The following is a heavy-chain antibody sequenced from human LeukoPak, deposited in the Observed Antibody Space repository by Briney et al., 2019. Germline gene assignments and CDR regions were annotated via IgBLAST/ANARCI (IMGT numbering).Heavy chain of an antibody. CDR2: ISGGGLST. V-gene: IGHV3-23*01. D-gene: IGHD6-6*01. J-gene: IGHJ4*02. Sequence: GGSLRLSCVASGFTFSSYAMSWVRQAPGKGLEWVSAISGGGLSTYYADSVKGRFTISRDNSKNTLYLQMNSLRAEDTAVYYCARPYSSSSDYYFDYWGQGTLVTVSS. CDR3: ARPYSSSSDYYFDY. CDR1: GFTFSSYA.